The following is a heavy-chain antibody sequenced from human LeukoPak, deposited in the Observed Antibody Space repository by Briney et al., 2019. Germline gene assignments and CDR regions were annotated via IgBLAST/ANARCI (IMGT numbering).Heavy chain of an antibody. CDR1: GFTFSSYW. CDR2: INSDGSST. J-gene: IGHJ3*02. Sequence: GGSLRLSCAASGFTFSSYWMHWVRQAPGKGLVWVSRINSDGSSTSYADSVKGRFTISRDNAKNTLYLQMNSLRAEDTAVYYCASDVVTVAGTHGDAFDIWGQGTMVTVSS. V-gene: IGHV3-74*01. CDR3: ASDVVTVAGTHGDAFDI. D-gene: IGHD6-19*01.